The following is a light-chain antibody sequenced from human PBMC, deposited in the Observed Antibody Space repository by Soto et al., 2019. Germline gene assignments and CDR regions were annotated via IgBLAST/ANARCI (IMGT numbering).Light chain of an antibody. CDR3: QQYNNGPTYT. V-gene: IGKV3-15*01. CDR1: QSISSS. Sequence: EIVMTQSPATLSVSPGERATLSCRASQSISSSLAWYQHKPGQAPRLLIYGASTRATGITARFSGSGSVTEFTHTISSLQSEDVALSYCQQYNNGPTYTFGQGTKLEIK. CDR2: GAS. J-gene: IGKJ2*01.